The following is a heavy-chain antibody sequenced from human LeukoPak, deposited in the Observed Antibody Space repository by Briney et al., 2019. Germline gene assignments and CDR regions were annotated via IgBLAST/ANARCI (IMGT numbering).Heavy chain of an antibody. CDR3: ARDPEPFIYMGV. Sequence: SETLSLTCTVSGGSISSGSYYWSWIRQPAGKGLEWIGRIYTSGSTNYNPSLKSRVTISVDTSKNQFSLKLSSVTAADTAVYYCARDPEPFIYMGVWGKGTTVTISS. CDR1: GGSISSGSYY. D-gene: IGHD1-14*01. V-gene: IGHV4-61*02. CDR2: IYTSGST. J-gene: IGHJ6*03.